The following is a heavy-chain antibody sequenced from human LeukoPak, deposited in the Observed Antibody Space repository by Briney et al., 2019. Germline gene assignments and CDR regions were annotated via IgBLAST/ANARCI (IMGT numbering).Heavy chain of an antibody. CDR1: GGTFSSYT. CDR3: ARDGEISLWFDP. V-gene: IGHV1-69*04. CDR2: IIPILGIA. J-gene: IGHJ5*02. D-gene: IGHD7-27*01. Sequence: ASVKVSCKASGGTFSSYTISWVRQVPGQGLEWMGRIIPILGIANYAQKFQGRVTITADKSTSTAYMELSSLRSEDTAVYYCARDGEISLWFDPWGQGTLVTVSS.